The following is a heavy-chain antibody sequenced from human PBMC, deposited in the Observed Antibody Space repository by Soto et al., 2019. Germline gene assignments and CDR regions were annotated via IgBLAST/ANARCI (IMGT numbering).Heavy chain of an antibody. CDR1: GDSISSGDYY. V-gene: IGHV4-30-4*01. Sequence: TLSLTCTVSGDSISSGDYYWRWIRQPPGKGLEWIGYIYYSGSPYYNESLRSRLTISLDTSQNHFSLKLTSVTAADTAVYYCARVRSYGMDVWGQGTTVTVSS. J-gene: IGHJ6*02. CDR3: ARVRSYGMDV. CDR2: IYYSGSP.